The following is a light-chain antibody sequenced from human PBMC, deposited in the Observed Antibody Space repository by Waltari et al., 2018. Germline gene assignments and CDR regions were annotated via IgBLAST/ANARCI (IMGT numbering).Light chain of an antibody. J-gene: IGLJ2*01. CDR2: QDT. CDR1: KLGDKY. Sequence: SYDLTQPPSVSASPGQPASIACFGDKLGDKYVSWYQQKPGQSPVLVIYQDTKRPSVIPERFSASNSGNTATLTVSETQAVDEASYYCQTWDSNTVVFGGGTTLTVL. CDR3: QTWDSNTVV. V-gene: IGLV3-1*01.